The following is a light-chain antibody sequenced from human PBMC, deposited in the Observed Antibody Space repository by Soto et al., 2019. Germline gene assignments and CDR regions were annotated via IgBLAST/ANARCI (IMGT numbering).Light chain of an antibody. CDR3: QQYNNWPRT. J-gene: IGKJ1*01. V-gene: IGKV3-15*01. Sequence: DIVMTQSPATLSVSPGERATLSCRASQSVSSNLAWYQQNPGQAPRLLIYGASTRATGIPARFSGSGSGTEVTLTISSLQSADFAVYYCQQYNNWPRTFGQGTKVEIK. CDR1: QSVSSN. CDR2: GAS.